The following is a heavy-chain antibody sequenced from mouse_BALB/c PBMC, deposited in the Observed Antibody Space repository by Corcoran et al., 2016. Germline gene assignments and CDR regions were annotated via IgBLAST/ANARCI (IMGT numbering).Heavy chain of an antibody. J-gene: IGHJ3*01. V-gene: IGHV1S34*01. Sequence: LVKTGASVTLSCKASGYSFTGYYMHWVKQSHGKSLEWIGYISCYNGATSYNQKFKGKSTFTVDTSSSTAYMQFNSPTSEDSAVHYCARQTAKAWFAYWGQGTLVTVSA. CDR2: ISCYNGAT. CDR1: GYSFTGYY. D-gene: IGHD1-2*01. CDR3: ARQTAKAWFAY.